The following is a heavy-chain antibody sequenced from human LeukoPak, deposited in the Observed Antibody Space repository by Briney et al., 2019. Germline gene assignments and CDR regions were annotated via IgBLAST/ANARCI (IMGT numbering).Heavy chain of an antibody. Sequence: AGGSLRLSCAASGFTFSNYAIHWVRQAPGKGLEWVAVISYDGSYKLYADSVKGRFTISRDNSKNTLYLQMNSLRAEDTAVYYCAKDEGGYCSSTSCYGNGAWGQGTLVTVSS. CDR1: GFTFSNYA. D-gene: IGHD2-2*01. CDR3: AKDEGGYCSSTSCYGNGA. CDR2: ISYDGSYK. J-gene: IGHJ4*02. V-gene: IGHV3-30-3*01.